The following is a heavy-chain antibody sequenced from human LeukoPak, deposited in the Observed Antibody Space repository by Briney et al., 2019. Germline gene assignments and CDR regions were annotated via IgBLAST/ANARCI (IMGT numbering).Heavy chain of an antibody. CDR2: INPNSGGT. D-gene: IGHD3-22*01. CDR3: ARDPYDSSGPDY. V-gene: IGHV1-2*06. J-gene: IGHJ4*02. Sequence: ASVKVSCKASGYTFTGYSMHWVRQAPGQGLEWMGRINPNSGGTNYAQKFQGRVTMTRDTSISTAYMELSRLRSDDTAVYYCARDPYDSSGPDYWGQGTLVTVSS. CDR1: GYTFTGYS.